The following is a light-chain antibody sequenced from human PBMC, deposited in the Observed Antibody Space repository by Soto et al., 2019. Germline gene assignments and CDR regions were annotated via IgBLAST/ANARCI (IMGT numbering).Light chain of an antibody. J-gene: IGLJ6*01. CDR3: QVWDSSSDHCV. V-gene: IGLV3-21*04. CDR1: NIGSKS. CDR2: YDS. Sequence: SYELTQPPSVSVAPGKTARITCGGNNIGSKSVHWYQQKPGQAPVLVIYYDSDRPSGIPERFSGSNSGNTATLTISRVEAGDEAEYYCQVWDSSSDHCVFGSGTQLTVL.